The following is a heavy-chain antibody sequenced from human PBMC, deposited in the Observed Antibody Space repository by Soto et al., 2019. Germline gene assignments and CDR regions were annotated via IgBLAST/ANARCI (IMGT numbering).Heavy chain of an antibody. Sequence: GSLRLSCTVLGFTLTNENMNWVRQAPGKGLEWVSSISSRSTFINYADSVKGRFTISRDNDKGLVYLQMNSLRAEDTAAYYCARDPPLSMIVVVGVDNFWGQGTLVTVSS. CDR2: ISSRSTFI. D-gene: IGHD3-22*01. CDR1: GFTLTNEN. V-gene: IGHV3-21*06. CDR3: ARDPPLSMIVVVGVDNF. J-gene: IGHJ4*02.